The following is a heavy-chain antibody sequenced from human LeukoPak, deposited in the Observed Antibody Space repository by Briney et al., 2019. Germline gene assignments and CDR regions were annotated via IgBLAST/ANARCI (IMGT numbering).Heavy chain of an antibody. D-gene: IGHD6-13*01. V-gene: IGHV4-34*01. J-gene: IGHJ6*02. CDR1: GGSFSGYY. Sequence: SETLSLTCAVYGGSFSGYYWSWIRQPPGKGLEWIGEIKHSGSTNYNPSLKSRVTISVDTSKNQFSLKLSSVTAADTAVYYCARVVAAAGTSYYYGMDVWGQGTTVTVSS. CDR3: ARVVAAAGTSYYYGMDV. CDR2: IKHSGST.